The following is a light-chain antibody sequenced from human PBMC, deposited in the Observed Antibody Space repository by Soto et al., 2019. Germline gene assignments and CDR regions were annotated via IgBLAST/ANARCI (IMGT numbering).Light chain of an antibody. CDR2: GAS. V-gene: IGKV3-15*01. J-gene: IGKJ1*01. CDR3: QKYGRSPGWT. Sequence: EIVMTQSPATLSVSPGGRATLSCRASQSISDTLAWYQQKPGQAPRLLIYGASTRAPGFPARFSGSGSGTDFTLTISSLQSEDFAVYYCQKYGRSPGWTFGRGTKVDIK. CDR1: QSISDT.